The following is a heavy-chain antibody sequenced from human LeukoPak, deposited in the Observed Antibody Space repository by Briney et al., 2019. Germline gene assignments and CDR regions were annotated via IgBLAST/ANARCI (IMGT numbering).Heavy chain of an antibody. CDR1: GFTFSSYP. V-gene: IGHV3-30-3*01. J-gene: IGHJ4*02. CDR3: ARDTYYNFSSGHYF. Sequence: GGSLRLSCAASGFTFSSYPMHWVRQAPGKGLEWVAVISYDGNDKYYAESVKGRFIISRDNSKNTLFLQMNSLRAEDTAVYYCARDTYYNFSSGHYFWGQGALVTVSS. CDR2: ISYDGNDK. D-gene: IGHD3-3*01.